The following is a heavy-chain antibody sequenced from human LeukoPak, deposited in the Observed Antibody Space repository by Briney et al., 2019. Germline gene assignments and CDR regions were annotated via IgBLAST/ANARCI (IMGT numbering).Heavy chain of an antibody. CDR2: IYSGGST. V-gene: IGHV3-NL1*01. D-gene: IGHD3-10*01. Sequence: PGRSLRLSCAASGFTFSSFGMHWVRQAPGKGLEWVSVIYSGGSTYYADSVKGRFTISRHNSKNTLYLQMNSLRAEDTAVYYCARNRAYGSGSYYIDYWGQGTLVTVSS. CDR1: GFTFSSFG. CDR3: ARNRAYGSGSYYIDY. J-gene: IGHJ4*02.